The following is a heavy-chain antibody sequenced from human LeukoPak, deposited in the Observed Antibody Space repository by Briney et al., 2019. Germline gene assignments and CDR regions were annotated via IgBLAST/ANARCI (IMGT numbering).Heavy chain of an antibody. D-gene: IGHD6-19*01. CDR2: ITWDGSGT. J-gene: IGHJ4*02. Sequence: GGSLRLSCAASGFTFDDFTLHWIRQTPEKGLEWVSLITWDGSGTYYADSVRGRFTISRDNTKNSLFLQMHSLRTEDTALYYCTKSDRPPVAPFDHWGQGTLVTVSS. CDR1: GFTFDDFT. V-gene: IGHV3-43*01. CDR3: TKSDRPPVAPFDH.